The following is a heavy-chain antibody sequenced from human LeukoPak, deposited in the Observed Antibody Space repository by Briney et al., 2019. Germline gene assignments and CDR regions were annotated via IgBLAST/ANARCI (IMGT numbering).Heavy chain of an antibody. Sequence: SRTLSLTCTVSGGSLSSGDYYWSWIRQPPGKGLEWVGYIYYSGSTYYNPSIKSRVTISVDTSKNQFYLKLSSVTAEDTAVYYCAKDPPGVVIISWFDPWGQGTLVTVSS. J-gene: IGHJ5*02. V-gene: IGHV4-30-4*08. D-gene: IGHD3-3*01. CDR1: GGSLSSGDYY. CDR2: IYYSGST. CDR3: AKDPPGVVIISWFDP.